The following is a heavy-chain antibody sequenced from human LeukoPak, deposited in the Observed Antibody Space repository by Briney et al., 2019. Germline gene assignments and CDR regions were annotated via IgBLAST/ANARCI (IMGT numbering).Heavy chain of an antibody. CDR3: ARFGYYYDSSGYRAFDI. CDR2: INSDGSST. V-gene: IGHV3-74*01. CDR1: GFTFSSYW. J-gene: IGHJ3*02. Sequence: GGSLRLSCAASGFTFSSYWMHWVRQAPGKGLVWVSRINSDGSSTSYADSVKGRFTISRDNAKNTLYLQMNSLRAEDTAVYYCARFGYYYDSSGYRAFDIWGQGTMVTVSS. D-gene: IGHD3-22*01.